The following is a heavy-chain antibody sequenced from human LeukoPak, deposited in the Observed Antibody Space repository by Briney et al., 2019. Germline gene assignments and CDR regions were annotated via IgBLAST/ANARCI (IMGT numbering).Heavy chain of an antibody. D-gene: IGHD3-10*01. V-gene: IGHV3-30*02. CDR1: GFTFSSYG. Sequence: GGSLRLSCAASGFTFSSYGMHWVRQAPGKGLEWVAFIRYDGSNKYYADSVKGRFTISRDNSKNTLYLQMNSLRAEDTAVYYCAKDRLGWWFGESLKAYGMDVWGQGTTVTASS. CDR2: IRYDGSNK. CDR3: AKDRLGWWFGESLKAYGMDV. J-gene: IGHJ6*02.